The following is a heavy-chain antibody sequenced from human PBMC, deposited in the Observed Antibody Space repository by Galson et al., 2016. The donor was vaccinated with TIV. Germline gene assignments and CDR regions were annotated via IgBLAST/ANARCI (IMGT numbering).Heavy chain of an antibody. V-gene: IGHV4-39*07. Sequence: TLSLTCTVSGGSISSISHYWGWIRQPPGKGLEWIGSVFYSGTTNYHPSLKSRVIISVDKAKNQFSLRINSATDADTAMYYCARHIRMFTFFGVGSIDFWGQGKMIIVSS. CDR1: GGSISSISHY. CDR2: VFYSGTT. D-gene: IGHD3-3*01. J-gene: IGHJ4*02. CDR3: ARHIRMFTFFGVGSIDF.